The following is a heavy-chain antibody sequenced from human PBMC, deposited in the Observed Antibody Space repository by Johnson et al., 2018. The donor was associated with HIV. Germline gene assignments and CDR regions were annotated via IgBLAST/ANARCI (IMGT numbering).Heavy chain of an antibody. Sequence: VQLVESGGGVVQPGRSLRLSCVASRFTFSSYALHWVRQAPGKGLEWVSVLYSSGDTDYADSVKGRFTVSRDNSKNTLYLQMNSLRAEDTAMYYCARGHGSDAFDIWGQGTMVTVSS. V-gene: IGHV3-66*01. CDR2: LYSSGDT. CDR1: RFTFSSYA. J-gene: IGHJ3*02. D-gene: IGHD2-2*03. CDR3: ARGHGSDAFDI.